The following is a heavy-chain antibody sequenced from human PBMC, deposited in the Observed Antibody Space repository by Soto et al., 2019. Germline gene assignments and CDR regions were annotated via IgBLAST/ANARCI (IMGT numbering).Heavy chain of an antibody. J-gene: IGHJ4*02. CDR2: IAPSDSYT. CDR1: GYSFTSYW. Sequence: GETLKISCKGSGYSFTSYWIGWARQMPGKGLVWMGRIAPSDSYTNFSPSFQGRVTISAGKSISTAYLQWSSLKASDTVMYFCARHHPRYSYGSFDYWGEGTLVTVSS. D-gene: IGHD5-18*01. V-gene: IGHV5-10-1*01. CDR3: ARHHPRYSYGSFDY.